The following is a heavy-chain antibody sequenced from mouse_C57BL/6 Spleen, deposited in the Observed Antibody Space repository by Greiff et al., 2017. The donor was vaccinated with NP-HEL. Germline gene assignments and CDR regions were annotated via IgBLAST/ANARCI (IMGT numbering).Heavy chain of an antibody. CDR2: IDPDTGGT. J-gene: IGHJ1*03. D-gene: IGHD1-1*01. Sequence: QVQLKQSGAELVRPGASVTLSCKASGYTFTDYEMHWVKQTPVHGLEWIGAIDPDTGGTAYNQKFKGKAILTADKSSSTAYMELRRLTSEDSAVYYCTNYYGSSYDWYFDVWGTGTTVTVSS. CDR1: GYTFTDYE. V-gene: IGHV1-15*01. CDR3: TNYYGSSYDWYFDV.